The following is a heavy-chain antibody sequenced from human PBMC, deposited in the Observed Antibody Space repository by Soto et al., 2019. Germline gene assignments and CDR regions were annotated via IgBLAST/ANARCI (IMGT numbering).Heavy chain of an antibody. CDR3: ASFIVATHLEDYYYYGMDV. Sequence: QVQLQETGPGLVKPSQTLSLTCTVSGGSISSGGYYWSWIRQHPGKAMEWIVYSCYSGSTYYNPSHKSRVTISEDTSKNQFSLKLSSVTAADTAVDYCASFIVATHLEDYYYYGMDVWCQVTTVTVSS. V-gene: IGHV4-31*03. CDR2: SCYSGST. CDR1: GGSISSGGYY. J-gene: IGHJ6*02. D-gene: IGHD5-12*01.